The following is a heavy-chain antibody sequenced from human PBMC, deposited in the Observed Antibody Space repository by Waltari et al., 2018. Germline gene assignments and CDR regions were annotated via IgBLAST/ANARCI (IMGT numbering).Heavy chain of an antibody. CDR1: GGSFSGYY. D-gene: IGHD3-10*01. V-gene: IGHV4-34*01. CDR3: ARLPLTMVRGVISYYFDY. J-gene: IGHJ4*02. CDR2: INHSGST. Sequence: QVQLQQWGAGRLKPSETRSLTCAVQGGSFSGYYGSWIRRPPGKGLEWIGEINHSGSTNYNPSLKSRVTISVDTSKNQFSLKLSSVTAADTAVYYCARLPLTMVRGVISYYFDYWGQGTLVTVSS.